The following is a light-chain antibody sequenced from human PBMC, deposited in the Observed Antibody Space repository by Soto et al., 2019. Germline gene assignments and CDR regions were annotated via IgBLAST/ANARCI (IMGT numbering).Light chain of an antibody. CDR2: DVI. V-gene: IGLV2-14*03. CDR1: SSDVGAYNY. CDR3: SSYTTTSTHV. J-gene: IGLJ1*01. Sequence: QSVLTQPASVSGSPGQSITISCTGTSSDVGAYNYVSWYQHHPGKAPKLLIYDVINRPSGVSNRFSGSQSGNTASLTISGLQADDEADYYCSSYTTTSTHVFGSGTKVTGL.